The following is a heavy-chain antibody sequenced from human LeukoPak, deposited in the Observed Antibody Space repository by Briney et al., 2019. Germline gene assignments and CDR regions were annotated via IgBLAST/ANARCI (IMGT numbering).Heavy chain of an antibody. V-gene: IGHV4-59*01. D-gene: IGHD5-18*01. CDR2: IYYSGST. CDR3: ARGRIQLWLLPQNWFDP. Sequence: SETLSLTCTVSGGSISSYYWSWIRQPPGKGLEWIGYIYYSGSTNYNPSLKSRVTISVDTSKNQFSLKLSSVTAADTAVYYCARGRIQLWLLPQNWFDPWGQGTLVTVSS. CDR1: GGSISSYY. J-gene: IGHJ5*02.